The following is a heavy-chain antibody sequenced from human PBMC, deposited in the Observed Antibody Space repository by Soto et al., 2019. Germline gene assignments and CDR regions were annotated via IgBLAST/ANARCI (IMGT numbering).Heavy chain of an antibody. CDR3: ARGRYCLTGRCFPNWFDS. D-gene: IGHD2-15*01. V-gene: IGHV4-30-4*01. J-gene: IGHJ5*01. CDR1: GDSISTVDYF. CDR2: IYKRTTT. Sequence: QVHLLESGPGLVKPSQTLSLTCSVSGDSISTVDYFWAWIRQPPGQALEYIGYIYKRTTTYYNPSFESRVAISRDPSKSQFSLNVTSVTAADTALYFCARGRYCLTGRCFPNWFDSWGQGTLVTVSS.